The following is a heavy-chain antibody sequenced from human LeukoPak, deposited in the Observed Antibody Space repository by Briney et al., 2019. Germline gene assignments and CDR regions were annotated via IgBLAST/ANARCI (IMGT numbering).Heavy chain of an antibody. CDR2: IYHSGST. CDR3: AREDTAMLPFDY. V-gene: IGHV4-39*07. CDR1: GGSISDSTYY. J-gene: IGHJ4*02. D-gene: IGHD5-18*01. Sequence: SETLSLTCTVSGGSISDSTYYWGWIRQPPGKGLEWIGTIYHSGSTYYNPSLKSRVTISVDTSKNQFSLKLSSVTAADTAVYYCAREDTAMLPFDYWGQGTLVTVSS.